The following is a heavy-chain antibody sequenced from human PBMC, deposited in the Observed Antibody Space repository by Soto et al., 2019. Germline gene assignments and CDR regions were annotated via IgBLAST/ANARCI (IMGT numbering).Heavy chain of an antibody. J-gene: IGHJ6*02. CDR2: IYSGGSA. V-gene: IGHV3-53*02. CDR3: ARDYSVSRYYGMDV. CDR1: GFTVSSNY. Sequence: EVQLVETGGGLIQPGGSLRLSCAASGFTVSSNYMSWVRQAPGKGLGWVSLIYSGGSAYYADSVKGRFTISRDNSKNTLYLQMNSLRAEDTGVYYCARDYSVSRYYGMDVWGQGTTVTVSS. D-gene: IGHD1-26*01.